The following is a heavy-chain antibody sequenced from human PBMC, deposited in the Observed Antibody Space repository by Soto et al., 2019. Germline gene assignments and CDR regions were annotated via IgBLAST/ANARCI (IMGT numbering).Heavy chain of an antibody. CDR3: TRHAVQYCGGDCYLLPYFDL. Sequence: EVQLVESGGGLVQPGGSLKLSCAASGFTFSGSAVHWVRQASGKGLEWVGRIRSKANNYATVYAASVKGRFTISRDDSKNTAHLQMNSLKTEDTAVYYCTRHAVQYCGGDCYLLPYFDLWGRGTLVTVSS. D-gene: IGHD2-21*02. CDR2: IRSKANNYAT. J-gene: IGHJ2*01. CDR1: GFTFSGSA. V-gene: IGHV3-73*02.